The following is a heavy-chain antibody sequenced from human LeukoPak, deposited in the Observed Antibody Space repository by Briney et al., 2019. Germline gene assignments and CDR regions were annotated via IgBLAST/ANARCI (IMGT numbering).Heavy chain of an antibody. D-gene: IGHD4-17*01. CDR1: GYTFTGYY. CDR2: INPNGGGT. CDR3: ASSDYAAYYYGMDV. J-gene: IGHJ6*02. V-gene: IGHV1-2*02. Sequence: ASVKVSCKASGYTFTGYYMHWVRQAPGQGLEWKGWINPNGGGTNYAQKFQGRVTMTRDTSISTAYMELSRLRSDDTAVYYCASSDYAAYYYGMDVWGQGTTVTVSS.